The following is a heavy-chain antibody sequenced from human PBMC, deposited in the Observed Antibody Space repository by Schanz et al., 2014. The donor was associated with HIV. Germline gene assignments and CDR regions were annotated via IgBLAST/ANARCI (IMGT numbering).Heavy chain of an antibody. CDR3: ARFRTSSSSFYFYYYGLDV. J-gene: IGHJ6*02. Sequence: QVQLVQSGAEVKKPGSSVKISCKASGDSFSNLGINWVRQAPGQGLEWMGGIIPLFGPTNYAPKFQDRVTIIADEAASTAYMELNSLRSEDTAVYYCARFRTSSSSFYFYYYGLDVWGQGTTVAVSS. D-gene: IGHD6-6*01. CDR2: IIPLFGPT. V-gene: IGHV1-69*01. CDR1: GDSFSNLG.